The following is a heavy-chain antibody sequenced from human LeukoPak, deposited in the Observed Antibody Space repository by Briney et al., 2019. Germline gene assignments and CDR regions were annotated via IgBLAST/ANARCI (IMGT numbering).Heavy chain of an antibody. J-gene: IGHJ4*02. Sequence: GSSVTVSCTASGGTFSSYAISWVRQAPGQGLEWMGGIIPIFGTANYAQKFQGRVTITADESTSTAYMELSSLRSEDTAVYYCAGRDGYPTVEYFDYWGQGTLVTVSS. CDR1: GGTFSSYA. CDR3: AGRDGYPTVEYFDY. D-gene: IGHD5-24*01. V-gene: IGHV1-69*01. CDR2: IIPIFGTA.